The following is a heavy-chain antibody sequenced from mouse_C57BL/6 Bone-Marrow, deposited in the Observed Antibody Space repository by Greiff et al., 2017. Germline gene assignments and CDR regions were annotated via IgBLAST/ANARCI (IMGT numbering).Heavy chain of an antibody. CDR3: ASPYYGSSYGYWYFDV. CDR2: ISTYYGDA. D-gene: IGHD1-1*01. V-gene: IGHV1-67*01. Sequence: VQGVESGPELVRPGVSVTISCKGSGYTFTDYAMHWVKQSHAKSLEWIGVISTYYGDASYNQKFKDKATMTVDKSSSTAYMELARLTSEDSAVYYCASPYYGSSYGYWYFDVWGTGTTVTVSS. CDR1: GYTFTDYA. J-gene: IGHJ1*03.